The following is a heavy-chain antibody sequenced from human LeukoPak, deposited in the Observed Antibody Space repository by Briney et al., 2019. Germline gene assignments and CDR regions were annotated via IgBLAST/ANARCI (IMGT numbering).Heavy chain of an antibody. CDR1: GGSISSYY. CDR2: IYYSGST. D-gene: IGHD3-22*01. V-gene: IGHV4-59*01. CDR3: ARSAYDSSGSWTGYFDY. Sequence: SETLSLTCTVSGGSISSYYWSWIRRPPGKGLEWIGYIYYSGSTNYNPSLKSRVTISVDTSKNQFSLKLSSVTAADTAVYYCARSAYDSSGSWTGYFDYWGQGTLVTASS. J-gene: IGHJ4*02.